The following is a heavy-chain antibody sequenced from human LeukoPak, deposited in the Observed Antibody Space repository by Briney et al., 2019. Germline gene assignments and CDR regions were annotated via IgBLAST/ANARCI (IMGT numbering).Heavy chain of an antibody. CDR2: IYYSGST. CDR1: GGSISSGDYY. D-gene: IGHD3-9*01. Sequence: SETLSLTCTVSGGSISSGDYYWSWIRQPPGKGLEWIGYIYYSGSTYYNPSLKSRVTISVDTSKNQISLKLSSVTAADTAVYYCARVGIRYFDWSTLSENYMDVWGKGTTVTVSS. J-gene: IGHJ6*03. CDR3: ARVGIRYFDWSTLSENYMDV. V-gene: IGHV4-30-4*02.